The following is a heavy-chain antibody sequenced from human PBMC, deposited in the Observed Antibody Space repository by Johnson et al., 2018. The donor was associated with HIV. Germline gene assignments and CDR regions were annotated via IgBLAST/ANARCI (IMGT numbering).Heavy chain of an antibody. CDR1: GFTFDDYG. Sequence: QLVESGGGVVRPGGSLRLSCAASGFTFDDYGMSWVRQAPGKGLEWVSGINWNGGSTGYANSVKGRFTISRDNSKNTLYLQMGSLRAEDMAVYYCAKVSSSSTWAHDRCDVWGQATMFTVSS. V-gene: IGHV3-20*04. D-gene: IGHD6-6*01. CDR2: INWNGGST. CDR3: AKVSSSSTWAHDRCDV. J-gene: IGHJ3*01.